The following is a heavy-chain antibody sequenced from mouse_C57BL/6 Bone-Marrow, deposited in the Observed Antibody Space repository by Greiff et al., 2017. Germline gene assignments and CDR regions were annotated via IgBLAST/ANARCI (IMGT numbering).Heavy chain of an antibody. V-gene: IGHV1-39*01. CDR1: GYSFTDSN. J-gene: IGHJ4*01. CDR3: ARCDDYDYAIDN. Sequence: EVQLQQSGPELVKPGASVKISCKASGYSFTDSNMNWVKQSNGKSLEWIGVTNPNSGTTSYNQKFKGKATLTVDLSSSTAYMQLNSLTSEDSAIYYCARCDDYDYAIDNWGQATSVTVSS. CDR2: TNPNSGTT. D-gene: IGHD2-4*01.